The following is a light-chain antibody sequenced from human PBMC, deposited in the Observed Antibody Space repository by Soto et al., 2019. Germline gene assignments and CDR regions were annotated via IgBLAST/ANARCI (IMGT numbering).Light chain of an antibody. CDR1: SSDIGASNY. V-gene: IGLV2-14*03. CDR2: DVN. CDR3: YSWNSNSDTHYV. Sequence: QSALTQPASVSGSPGQSITISCTGTSSDIGASNYVSWYQQHPGQAPKLMIADVNNRPSGISDRFSGSKSGNTASLTISGLQSEDEADYYCYSWNSNSDTHYVFGTGTKLTVL. J-gene: IGLJ1*01.